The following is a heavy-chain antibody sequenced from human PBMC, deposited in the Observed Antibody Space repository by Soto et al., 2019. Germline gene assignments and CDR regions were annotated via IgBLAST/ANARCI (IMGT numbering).Heavy chain of an antibody. CDR1: GGTFSSYA. V-gene: IGHV1-69*13. CDR2: IIPIFGTA. Sequence: VASVKVSCKASGGTFSSYAISWVRQAPGQGLEWMGGIIPIFGTANYAQKFQGRVTITADESTSTAYMELSSLRSEDTAVYYCARGIAVAGQIYYYGMDVWGQGTTVTVSS. J-gene: IGHJ6*02. CDR3: ARGIAVAGQIYYYGMDV. D-gene: IGHD6-19*01.